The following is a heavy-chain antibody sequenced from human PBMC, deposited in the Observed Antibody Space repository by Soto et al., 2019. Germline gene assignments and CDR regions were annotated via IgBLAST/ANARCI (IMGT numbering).Heavy chain of an antibody. V-gene: IGHV3-73*01. CDR2: IRTRVNSYST. J-gene: IGHJ3*02. D-gene: IGHD2-2*01. CDR1: GFTFSGSA. Sequence: GGSLRLSCAASGFTFSGSAIHWVRQAPGKGPEWLGRIRTRVNSYSTEYAASVKGRFSISRDDSEKSVYLQMNSLKTEDTAVYYCVRGAYCSSSRCPGPFDIWGQGTRVTVSS. CDR3: VRGAYCSSSRCPGPFDI.